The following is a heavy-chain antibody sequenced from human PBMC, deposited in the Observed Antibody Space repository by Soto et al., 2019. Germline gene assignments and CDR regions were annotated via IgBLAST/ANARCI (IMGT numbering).Heavy chain of an antibody. CDR2: INPNSGGT. V-gene: IGHV1-2*02. D-gene: IGHD1-1*01. Sequence: ASVKVSCKASGYTSTGYYMHWVRQAPGQGLEWMGWINPNSGGTNYAQKFQGRVTMTRDTSISTAYMELSRLRSDDTAVYYCAREGNNWNDLGNYYYYGMDVWGQGTTVTVSS. CDR1: GYTSTGYY. J-gene: IGHJ6*02. CDR3: AREGNNWNDLGNYYYYGMDV.